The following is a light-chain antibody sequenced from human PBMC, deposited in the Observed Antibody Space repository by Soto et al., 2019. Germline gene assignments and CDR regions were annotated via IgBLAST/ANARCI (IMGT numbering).Light chain of an antibody. Sequence: EIVVTQSPATLSLSPGERATLSCRASQSVSSHLAWCQQKPGQAPRLLIYDASNRATGIPARFSGSGSGTDFTLTISSLEPEDFAVYYCQQRANWWTFGQGTKVEVK. V-gene: IGKV3-11*01. CDR1: QSVSSH. J-gene: IGKJ1*01. CDR3: QQRANWWT. CDR2: DAS.